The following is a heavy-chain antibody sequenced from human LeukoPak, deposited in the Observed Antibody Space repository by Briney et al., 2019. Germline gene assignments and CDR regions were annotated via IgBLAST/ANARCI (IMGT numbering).Heavy chain of an antibody. D-gene: IGHD5-24*01. Sequence: PSETLSLTCTVSGGSISSYYWSWIRQPPGKGLEWIGYIYYSGSTNYNPSLKSRVTISVDTSKNQFSLKLSSVTAADTAVYYCALGLEMATPDYWGQGTLVTVSS. J-gene: IGHJ4*02. CDR2: IYYSGST. CDR3: ALGLEMATPDY. V-gene: IGHV4-59*01. CDR1: GGSISSYY.